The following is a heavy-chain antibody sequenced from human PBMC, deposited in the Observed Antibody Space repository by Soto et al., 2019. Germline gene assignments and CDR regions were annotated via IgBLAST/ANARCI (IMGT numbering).Heavy chain of an antibody. V-gene: IGHV3-20*04. J-gene: IGHJ4*02. D-gene: IGHD1-26*01. CDR2: VNRNGGST. CDR1: GFVFDDYG. Sequence: EVQLVESGGGVLRPGGSLRLSCAASGFVFDDYGMSWARQAPGKGLKWVSGVNRNGGSTGYADSVKGRFTISRDNAKNFLFLQMNSLRVEDTAFYYCVRGASLNFDYWGQGTLVTVSS. CDR3: VRGASLNFDY.